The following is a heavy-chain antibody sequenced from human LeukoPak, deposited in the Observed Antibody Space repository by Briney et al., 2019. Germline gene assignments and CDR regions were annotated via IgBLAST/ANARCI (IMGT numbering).Heavy chain of an antibody. Sequence: VASVKVSCKASGYSFTASYMHWVRRAPGQGLEWVGCINPKNGDTSTAQRFQGRVTMTRDTSLSTAYMDLTSLRSDDTAVYYCVRDDYNGNSFDSWGPGTLVTVSS. J-gene: IGHJ5*01. CDR1: GYSFTASY. CDR2: INPKNGDT. D-gene: IGHD4-4*01. V-gene: IGHV1-2*02. CDR3: VRDDYNGNSFDS.